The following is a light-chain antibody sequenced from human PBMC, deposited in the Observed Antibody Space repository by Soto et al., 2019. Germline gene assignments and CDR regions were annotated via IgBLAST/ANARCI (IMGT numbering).Light chain of an antibody. CDR2: EVN. J-gene: IGLJ3*02. CDR3: SSYTTSSTLV. V-gene: IGLV2-14*01. CDR1: SSDVGGYDY. Sequence: QSVLTPPASVSGSPGQSITISCTGTSSDVGGYDYVSWYQQHPGQAPKVMIYEVNNRPSGVSNRFSGSKSGNTASLTISGLQAEDEADYYCSSYTTSSTLVFGGGTKVTVL.